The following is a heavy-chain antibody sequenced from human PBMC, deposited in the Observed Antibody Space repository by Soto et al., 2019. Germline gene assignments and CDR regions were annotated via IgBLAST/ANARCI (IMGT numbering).Heavy chain of an antibody. CDR3: ARDPTMIVVVIREYYFDY. CDR2: ISYDGSNK. D-gene: IGHD3-22*01. Sequence: GGSLRLSCAASGFTFSSYAMHWVRQAPGKGLEWVAVISYDGSNKYYADSVKGRFTISRDNSKNTLYLQMNSLRAEDTAVYYCARDPTMIVVVIREYYFDYWGQGTLVTVSS. J-gene: IGHJ4*02. V-gene: IGHV3-30-3*01. CDR1: GFTFSSYA.